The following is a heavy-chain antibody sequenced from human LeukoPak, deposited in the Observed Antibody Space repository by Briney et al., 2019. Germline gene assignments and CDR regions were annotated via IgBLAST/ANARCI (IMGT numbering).Heavy chain of an antibody. J-gene: IGHJ5*02. V-gene: IGHV5-51*01. CDR3: ARGRPRVPAAMDNWFDP. D-gene: IGHD2-2*01. CDR1: GYSFTSYW. Sequence: GESLKISCKGSGYSFTSYWIGWVRQMPGKGLEWMGIIYPGDSDTRYSPSFQGQVTISADKSISTAYLQWSSLKASDTAMYYCARGRPRVPAAMDNWFDPWGQGTLVTVSS. CDR2: IYPGDSDT.